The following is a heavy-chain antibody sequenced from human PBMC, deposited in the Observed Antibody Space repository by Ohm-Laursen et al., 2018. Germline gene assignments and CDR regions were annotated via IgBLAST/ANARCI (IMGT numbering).Heavy chain of an antibody. CDR1: GFTFGDYA. Sequence: SLRLSCTASGFTFGDYAMSWSRQAPGKGLEWVSYISSSGSSTYYGDSVKGRFTISRDNAKNSTYLQMNSLRGEDTAVYYCARRRDLFDYWGQGTLVTVSS. CDR2: ISSSGSST. V-gene: IGHV3-11*01. CDR3: ARRRDLFDY. J-gene: IGHJ4*02.